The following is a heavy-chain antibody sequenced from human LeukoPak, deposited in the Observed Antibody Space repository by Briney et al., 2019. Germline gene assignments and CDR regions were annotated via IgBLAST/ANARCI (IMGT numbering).Heavy chain of an antibody. V-gene: IGHV3-43*01. D-gene: IGHD6-19*01. CDR1: GFTFDDYT. J-gene: IGHJ4*02. CDR3: AKDKYEFGSGWYYFDY. Sequence: GGSLRLSCAASGFTFDDYTMHWVRQAPGKGLEWVSLISWDGGSTYYADSVKGRFTISRDNSKNSLYLQMNSLRTEDTALYYCAKDKYEFGSGWYYFDYWGQGTLSPSPQ. CDR2: ISWDGGST.